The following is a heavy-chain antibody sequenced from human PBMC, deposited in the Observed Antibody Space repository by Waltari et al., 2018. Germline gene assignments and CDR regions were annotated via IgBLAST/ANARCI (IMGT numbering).Heavy chain of an antibody. CDR1: GFPRRNYG. J-gene: IGHJ4*02. D-gene: IGHD2-21*02. V-gene: IGHV3-30*02. CDR2: LHYEGYDT. CDR3: ANNPYCFNGHCLREFDY. Sequence: QVQLVESGGRVVQPGGSLRLSCTASGFPRRNYGMHWVRQAPGKGLESVAFLHYEGYDTFYADSVKGRFTISRDTSTNTLFLLMNSLRPEDTAVYYCANNPYCFNGHCLREFDYWGQGTLVTVSS.